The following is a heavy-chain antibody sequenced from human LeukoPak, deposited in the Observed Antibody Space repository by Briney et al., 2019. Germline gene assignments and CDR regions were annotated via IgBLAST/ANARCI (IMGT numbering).Heavy chain of an antibody. Sequence: GGSLRLSCAASGFTFSIYAMSWVRHAPGKGLEWVSAISGSGGSTYYADSLKGRFTISRDNSKNTLYLQMNSLRAEDTAVYYCASWFGEFNFDYWGQGTLVTVSS. D-gene: IGHD3-10*01. CDR1: GFTFSIYA. V-gene: IGHV3-23*01. CDR3: ASWFGEFNFDY. J-gene: IGHJ4*02. CDR2: ISGSGGST.